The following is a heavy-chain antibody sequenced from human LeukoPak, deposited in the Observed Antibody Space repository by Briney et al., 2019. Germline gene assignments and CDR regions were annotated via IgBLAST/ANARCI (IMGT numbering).Heavy chain of an antibody. CDR3: ARVPAPYAYDTSGYDS. J-gene: IGHJ4*02. CDR2: MYHSESA. CDR1: GGSINNGSYY. D-gene: IGHD3-22*01. Sequence: SETLSLTCSVSGGSINNGSYYWGWIRQPPGKRLEWIGNMYHSESAYYNPSLESRVTVSIDTSKNQFSLKLTSVTAADTAVYYCARVPAPYAYDTSGYDSWGQGTLVTVSS. V-gene: IGHV4-39*07.